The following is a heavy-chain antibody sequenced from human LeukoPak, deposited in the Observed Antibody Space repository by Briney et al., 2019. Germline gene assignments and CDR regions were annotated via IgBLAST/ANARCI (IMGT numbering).Heavy chain of an antibody. D-gene: IGHD3-16*01. J-gene: IGHJ4*02. CDR2: IYYSGST. CDR3: ARVKYYDYVWGSFDY. Sequence: SETLSLTCTVSGGSISSYYWSWIRQPPGKGLEWIGYIYYSGSTNYNPSLKSRVTISVDTSKNQISLKLSFVTAADTAVYYCARVKYYDYVWGSFDYWGQGTLVTVSS. V-gene: IGHV4-59*01. CDR1: GGSISSYY.